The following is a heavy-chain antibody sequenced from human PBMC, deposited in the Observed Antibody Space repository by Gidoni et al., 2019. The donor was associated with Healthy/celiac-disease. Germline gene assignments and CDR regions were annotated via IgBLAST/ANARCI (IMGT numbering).Heavy chain of an antibody. CDR3: ATPPSYDSSGYFFDY. V-gene: IGHV3-23*01. CDR2: ISGSGGST. D-gene: IGHD3-22*01. J-gene: IGHJ4*02. CDR1: GFAFSSYA. Sequence: EVQLLESGGGLVQPGGSLRLSCAASGFAFSSYAMSWVRQAPGKGLEWVSAISGSGGSTYYADSVKGRFTISRDNSKNTLYLQMNSLRAEDTAVYYCATPPSYDSSGYFFDYWGQGTLVTVSS.